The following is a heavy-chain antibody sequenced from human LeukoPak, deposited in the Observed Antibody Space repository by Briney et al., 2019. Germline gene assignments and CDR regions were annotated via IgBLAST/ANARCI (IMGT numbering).Heavy chain of an antibody. J-gene: IGHJ5*02. CDR1: GGSFSGYY. CDR3: AGSKCSSTSCYSRWFDP. V-gene: IGHV4-34*01. D-gene: IGHD2-2*01. CDR2: INHSGST. Sequence: SETLSLTCAVYGGSFSGYYWSWIRQPPGKGLEWIGEINHSGSTNYNPSLKSRVTISVDTSKNQFSLKLSSVTAADTAVYYCAGSKCSSTSCYSRWFDPWGQGTLVTVSS.